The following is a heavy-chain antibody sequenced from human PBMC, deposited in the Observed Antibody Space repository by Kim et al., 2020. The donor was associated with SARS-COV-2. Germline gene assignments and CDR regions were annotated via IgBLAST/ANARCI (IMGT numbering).Heavy chain of an antibody. J-gene: IGHJ4*02. D-gene: IGHD1-1*01. Sequence: GGSLRLSCAASGFTFSSYALHWVRQAPGKGLEWVAVISYDGSNRYYADSVKGRFTISRDNSRNTLYLQVNSLRADDTAVYYCAAGNWNPDYWGQGTLVTV. CDR3: AAGNWNPDY. V-gene: IGHV3-30*04. CDR1: GFTFSSYA. CDR2: ISYDGSNR.